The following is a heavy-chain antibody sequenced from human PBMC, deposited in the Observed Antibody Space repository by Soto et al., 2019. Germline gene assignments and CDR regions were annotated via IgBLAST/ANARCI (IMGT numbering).Heavy chain of an antibody. V-gene: IGHV1-69*13. CDR3: ARDSGGIVLVPAAMGYGMDV. J-gene: IGHJ6*02. CDR2: IIPIFGTA. D-gene: IGHD2-2*01. CDR1: GGTFSSYA. Sequence: SVKVSCRASGGTFSSYAISWVRQAPGQGLEWMGGIIPIFGTANYAQKFQGRVTITADESTSTAYMELSSLRSEDTAVYYCARDSGGIVLVPAAMGYGMDVWG.